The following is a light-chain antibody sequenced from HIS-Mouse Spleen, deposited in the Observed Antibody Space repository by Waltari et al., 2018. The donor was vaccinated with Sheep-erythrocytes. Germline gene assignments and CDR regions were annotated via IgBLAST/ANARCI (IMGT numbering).Light chain of an antibody. V-gene: IGKV1D-8*02. J-gene: IGKJ3*01. CDR1: PGISSY. CDR2: AAS. CDR3: QQYYSFPFT. Sequence: AIWMTQSPSLLSASTGDRVTIRCRMSPGISSYLAWYQQKPGKAPELLIYAASTLQSGVTSRFSGSGSGTDFTLTISCLQSEDFATYYCQQYYSFPFTFGPGTKVDIK.